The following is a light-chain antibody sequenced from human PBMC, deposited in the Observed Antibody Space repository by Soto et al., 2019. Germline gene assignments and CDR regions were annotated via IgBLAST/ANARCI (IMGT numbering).Light chain of an antibody. CDR1: QSVINNY. CDR3: QQYGSSPWT. CDR2: GAS. Sequence: EIVLTQPPVTLSLSPGERATLSCRASQSVINNYLAWYQQKPGQAPRLLIYGASSRASGIPDRFSGSGSGTDFTLTISRLEPEDFAVYYCQQYGSSPWTFGQGTKVDI. V-gene: IGKV3-20*01. J-gene: IGKJ1*01.